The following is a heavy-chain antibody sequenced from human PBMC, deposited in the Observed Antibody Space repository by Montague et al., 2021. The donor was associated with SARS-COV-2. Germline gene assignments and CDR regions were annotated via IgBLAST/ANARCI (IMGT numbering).Heavy chain of an antibody. V-gene: IGHV6-1*01. CDR1: GGNVSSNRAA. CDR2: TYYRSKWHN. CDR3: ARGWVATIPHMDN. Sequence: VISGGNVSSNRAAWNWIRQSPSRGLEWLGRTYYRSKWHNDYAVSVKSRITINPDTSKNQFSLQLKSVTPEDTAVYYCARGWVATIPHMDNWGQGSLVIVSS. D-gene: IGHD5-12*01. J-gene: IGHJ4*02.